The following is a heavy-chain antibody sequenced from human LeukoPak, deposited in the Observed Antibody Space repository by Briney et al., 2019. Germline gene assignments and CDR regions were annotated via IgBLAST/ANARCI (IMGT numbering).Heavy chain of an antibody. CDR2: IYYSGST. CDR1: GGSISSYY. Sequence: SETLSLTCTVSGGSISSYYWSWIRQPPGKGLEWIGYIYYSGSTNYNPSLKSRVTISVDTSKNQFSLKLSSVTAADTAVYYCARRIAAAGTIRDAFDIWGQGTMVTVSS. V-gene: IGHV4-59*08. D-gene: IGHD6-13*01. J-gene: IGHJ3*02. CDR3: ARRIAAAGTIRDAFDI.